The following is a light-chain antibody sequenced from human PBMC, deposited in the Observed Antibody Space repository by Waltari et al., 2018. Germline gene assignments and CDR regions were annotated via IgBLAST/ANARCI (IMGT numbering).Light chain of an antibody. CDR1: QTVLYSSNNKNF. J-gene: IGKJ4*01. Sequence: DIVMTQSQDSLAVYLGERATITCKSSQTVLYSSNNKNFLSWYQQKPGQPPKLLIYWASTRESGVPDRFSGSGSGTDFTLSISSLQAEDVAVYYCQQYYTTPITFGGGTKVEIK. CDR2: WAS. CDR3: QQYYTTPIT. V-gene: IGKV4-1*01.